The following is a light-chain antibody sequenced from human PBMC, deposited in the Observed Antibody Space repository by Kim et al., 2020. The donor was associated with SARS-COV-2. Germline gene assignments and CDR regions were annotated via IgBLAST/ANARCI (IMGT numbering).Light chain of an antibody. CDR1: SSNIGSNT. V-gene: IGLV1-44*01. J-gene: IGLJ3*02. Sequence: ELTQPPSASGTPGQRVTISCSGSSSNIGSNTVNWYQQLPGTAPKLLIYSNNQRPSGVPDRFSGSKSGTSASLAISGLQSEDEADYYCTAWDDSLNGVFGGGTQLTVL. CDR3: TAWDDSLNGV. CDR2: SNN.